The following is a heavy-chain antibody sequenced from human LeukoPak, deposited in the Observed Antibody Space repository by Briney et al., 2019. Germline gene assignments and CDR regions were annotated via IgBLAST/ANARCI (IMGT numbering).Heavy chain of an antibody. D-gene: IGHD6-13*01. CDR1: GYTFTSYW. V-gene: IGHV5-51*01. CDR3: ATAAPGISALDY. Sequence: GESLKISCKGSGYTFTSYWIAWVRKMPGKGLEWMGIIYPGDSDTTYSPSFQGQVTISADKSISTAYLQWSSLKASDTAMYYCATAAPGISALDYWGQGTLVTVSS. CDR2: IYPGDSDT. J-gene: IGHJ4*02.